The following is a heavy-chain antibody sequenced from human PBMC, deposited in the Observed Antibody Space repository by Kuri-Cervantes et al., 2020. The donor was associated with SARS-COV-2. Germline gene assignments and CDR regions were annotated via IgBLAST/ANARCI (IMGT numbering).Heavy chain of an antibody. D-gene: IGHD2-2*01. CDR2: INPNSGGT. V-gene: IGHV1-2*02. CDR1: GYTSTGYY. Sequence: ASVKVSCKASGYTSTGYYMHWVRQAPGQGLEWMGWINPNSGGTNYAQKFQGRVTMTRDTSISTAYMELSRLRSDDTAVYYCARQVVVPAYGMDVWGQGTTVTVSS. J-gene: IGHJ6*02. CDR3: ARQVVVPAYGMDV.